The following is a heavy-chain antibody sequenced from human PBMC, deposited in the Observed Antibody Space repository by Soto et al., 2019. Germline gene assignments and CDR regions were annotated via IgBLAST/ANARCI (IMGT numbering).Heavy chain of an antibody. CDR3: ARGPVVTIMVARAPYGIDV. Sequence: ASVKVSCKASGYTFTGYYMHWVRQAPGQGLEWMGWINPNSGGTNYAQKFQGRVTMTRDTSISTAYMELSRLRSDDTAVYYCARGPVVTIMVARAPYGIDVPDKGPTGTGSS. CDR2: INPNSGGT. D-gene: IGHD3-22*01. V-gene: IGHV1-2*02. CDR1: GYTFTGYY. J-gene: IGHJ6*04.